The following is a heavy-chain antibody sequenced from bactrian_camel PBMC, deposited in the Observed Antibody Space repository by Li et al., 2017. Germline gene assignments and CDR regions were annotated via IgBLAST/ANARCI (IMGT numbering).Heavy chain of an antibody. D-gene: IGHD7*01. Sequence: QVQLVESGGGSVQAGGSLRLSCAASGYTYSSYCMGWFRQAPGKEREGVAVIDSDGSTSYADSVKGRFTISRDNAKNTLYLHLNSLKTEDTAMYYCTKDSTDGGWASTYWGQGTQVTVS. CDR1: GYTYSSYC. CDR3: TKDSTDGGWASTY. J-gene: IGHJ4*01. V-gene: IGHV3S1*01. CDR2: IDSDGST.